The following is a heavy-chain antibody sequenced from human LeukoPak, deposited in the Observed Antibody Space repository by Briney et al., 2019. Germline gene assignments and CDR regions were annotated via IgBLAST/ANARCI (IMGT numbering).Heavy chain of an antibody. J-gene: IGHJ4*02. CDR2: INPNSGGT. D-gene: IGHD1-14*01. Sequence: ASVKVSCKASGYTFTGYYMHWVRQAPGQGLEWMGRINPNSGGTNYAQEFQGRVTMTRDTSISTAYMELSRLRSDDTAVYYCAREGNPVETIKNYFDYWGQGTLVTVSS. CDR3: AREGNPVETIKNYFDY. V-gene: IGHV1-2*06. CDR1: GYTFTGYY.